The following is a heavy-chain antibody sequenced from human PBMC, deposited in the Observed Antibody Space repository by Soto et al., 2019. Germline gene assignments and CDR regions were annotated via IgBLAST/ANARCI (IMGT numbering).Heavy chain of an antibody. D-gene: IGHD2-2*01. CDR2: INPNSGGT. V-gene: IGHV1-2*04. J-gene: IGHJ6*02. CDR1: GYTFTGYY. Sequence: ASVKVSCKASGYTFTGYYMHWVRQAPGQGLEWMGWINPNSGGTNYAQKFQGWVTMTRDTSISTAYMELSRLRSDDTAVYYCARGGAQPLSSTLDIVVVPAAMTPGGYYYGMDVWGQGTTVTVSS. CDR3: ARGGAQPLSSTLDIVVVPAAMTPGGYYYGMDV.